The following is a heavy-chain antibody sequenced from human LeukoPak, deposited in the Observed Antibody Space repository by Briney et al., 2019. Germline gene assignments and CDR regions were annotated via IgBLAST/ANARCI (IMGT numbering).Heavy chain of an antibody. CDR3: ARLDALYCSSTSCRNLDY. D-gene: IGHD2-2*01. Sequence: PSETLSLTCAVYGGSFSGYYWSWIRQPPGKGLEWIGDINHSGSTNYNPSLKSRVTISVDTSKNQFSLKLSSVTAADTAVYYCARLDALYCSSTSCRNLDYWGQGTLVTVSS. V-gene: IGHV4-34*01. J-gene: IGHJ4*02. CDR1: GGSFSGYY. CDR2: INHSGST.